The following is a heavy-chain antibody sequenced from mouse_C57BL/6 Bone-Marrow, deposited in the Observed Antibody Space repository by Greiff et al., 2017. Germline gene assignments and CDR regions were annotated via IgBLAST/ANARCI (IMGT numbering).Heavy chain of an antibody. J-gene: IGHJ3*01. CDR3: ARSFDDYGGFAY. V-gene: IGHV1-64*01. D-gene: IGHD2-4*01. CDR2: IHPNSGST. CDR1: GYTFTSYW. Sequence: QVQLQQPGAELVKPGASVKLSCKASGYTFTSYWMHWVKQRPGQGLEWIGMIHPNSGSTNYNEKFKSKATLTVDKSSSTAYMQLSSLTSEDSAVYYCARSFDDYGGFAYWGQGTLVTVSA.